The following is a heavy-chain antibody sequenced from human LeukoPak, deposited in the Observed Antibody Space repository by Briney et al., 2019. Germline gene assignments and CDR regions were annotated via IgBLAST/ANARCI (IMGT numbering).Heavy chain of an antibody. D-gene: IGHD3-3*01. CDR2: IYPDDSDS. Sequence: GESLMISCKASGYSFDYYWIAWVRQMPGKGLEWMGIIYPDDSDSTYSPSFQGQVTISVDKSINTAYLQWSSLKASNTAIYYCARVGSVTNFGVVSYYFDYWGQGTLVTVSS. CDR3: ARVGSVTNFGVVSYYFDY. J-gene: IGHJ4*02. V-gene: IGHV5-51*01. CDR1: GYSFDYYW.